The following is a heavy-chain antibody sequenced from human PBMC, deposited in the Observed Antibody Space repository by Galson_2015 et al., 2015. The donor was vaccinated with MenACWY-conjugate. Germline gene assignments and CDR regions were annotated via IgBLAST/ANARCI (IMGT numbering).Heavy chain of an antibody. J-gene: IGHJ4*02. CDR1: GYTFSTYA. D-gene: IGHD6-19*01. CDR2: INPGNGAT. V-gene: IGHV1-3*01. Sequence: SVKVSCKASGYTFSTYAMHRVRQAPGQRLEWMGWINPGNGATKYSQRFQGRVTFTWDTSAPTAYMDLSSLRSEDTAIYYCARDAEAQYSSGPSHYWGQGTLVTVSS. CDR3: ARDAEAQYSSGPSHY.